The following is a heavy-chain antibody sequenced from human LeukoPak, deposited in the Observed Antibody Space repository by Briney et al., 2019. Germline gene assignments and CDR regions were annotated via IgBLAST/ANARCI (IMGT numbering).Heavy chain of an antibody. J-gene: IGHJ4*02. CDR1: GGSISSYY. Sequence: SETLSLTCTVSGGSISSYYWSWIRQPAGKGLEWIGRIYTSGSTNYNPSLKSRVTMSVDTSKNQFSLKLSSVTAADTAVYYCARDFSGSHLGYFDYWGQGTLVTVSS. CDR2: IYTSGST. V-gene: IGHV4-4*07. D-gene: IGHD1-26*01. CDR3: ARDFSGSHLGYFDY.